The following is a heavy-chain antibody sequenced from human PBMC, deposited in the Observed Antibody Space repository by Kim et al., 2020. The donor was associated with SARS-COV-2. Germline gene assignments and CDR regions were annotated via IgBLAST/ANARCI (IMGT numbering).Heavy chain of an antibody. CDR2: ISSNGGST. V-gene: IGHV3-64*01. CDR1: GFTFSSYA. J-gene: IGHJ3*02. CDR3: ARVVVVGCSSTSCYDAFDI. Sequence: GGSLRLSCAASGFTFSSYAMHWVRQAPGKGLEYVSAISSNGGSTYYANSVKGRFTISRDNSKNTLYLQMGSLRAEDMAVYYCARVVVVGCSSTSCYDAFDIWGQGTMVTVSS. D-gene: IGHD2-2*01.